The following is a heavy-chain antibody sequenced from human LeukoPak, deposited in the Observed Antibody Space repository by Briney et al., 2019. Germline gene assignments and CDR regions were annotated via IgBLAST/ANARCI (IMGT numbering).Heavy chain of an antibody. CDR1: GYTFTSYD. J-gene: IGHJ3*02. CDR3: ARGGGGESYYGSGSYDAFDI. CDR2: MNPNSGNT. V-gene: IGHV1-8*03. Sequence: ASVKVSCKASGYTFTSYDINWVRQATGQGLEWMGWMNPNSGNTGYAQKFQGRVTITRNTSISTAYMELSSLRSEDTPVYYCARGGGGESYYGSGSYDAFDIWGQGTMVTVSS. D-gene: IGHD3-10*01.